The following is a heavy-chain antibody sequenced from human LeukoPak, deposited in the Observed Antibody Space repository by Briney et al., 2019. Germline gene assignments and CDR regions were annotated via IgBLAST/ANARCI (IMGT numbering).Heavy chain of an antibody. D-gene: IGHD3/OR15-3a*01. CDR3: ARYRRNNDFYLDD. CDR1: GGSLSGYY. J-gene: IGHJ4*02. V-gene: IGHV4-59*12. CDR2: IYYSGST. Sequence: SETLSLTCAVSGGSLSGYYWSWIRQSPGKRLEWIGYIYYSGSTNYNPSLQSRVTFSIDTFMNQFSLRLTSVTDADTAMYYCARYRRNNDFYLDDWGRGTLVTVSS.